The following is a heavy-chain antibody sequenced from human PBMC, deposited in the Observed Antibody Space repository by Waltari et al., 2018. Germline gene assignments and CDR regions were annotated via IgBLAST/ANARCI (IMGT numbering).Heavy chain of an antibody. CDR2: ISYDRRNK. CDR3: AKDRGGYYESSGYPLIDY. D-gene: IGHD3-22*01. CDR1: GFIFSTYG. V-gene: IGHV3-30*18. Sequence: QVQLVESGGGVVQPGKSLRLSCAASGFIFSTYGMHWVRQAPGKGLELVSIISYDRRNKYFADSVKCRFTIYRDNSKNTLFLQMNSLRGDYTAVYYCAKDRGGYYESSGYPLIDYWGQGTLVTVSS. J-gene: IGHJ4*02.